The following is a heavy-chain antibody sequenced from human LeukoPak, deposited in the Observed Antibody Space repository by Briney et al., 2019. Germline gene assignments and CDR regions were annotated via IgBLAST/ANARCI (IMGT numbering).Heavy chain of an antibody. Sequence: PSETLSLTRAVYGGSFSGYYWSWIRQPPGKGLEWIGEINHSGSTSYNPSLKSRVTISVDTSKNQFSLKLSSVTAADTAVYYCARDDFWSRPGDVWGKGTTVTVSS. CDR2: INHSGST. J-gene: IGHJ6*04. CDR1: GGSFSGYY. D-gene: IGHD3-3*01. CDR3: ARDDFWSRPGDV. V-gene: IGHV4-34*01.